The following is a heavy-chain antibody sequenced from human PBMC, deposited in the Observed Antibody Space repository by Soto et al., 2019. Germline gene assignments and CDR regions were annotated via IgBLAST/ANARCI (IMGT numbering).Heavy chain of an antibody. CDR1: GGSISSSNW. CDR2: IYHSGST. Sequence: QVQLQESGPGLVKPSGTLSLTCAVSGGSISSSNWWSWVRQPPGKGLEWIGEIYHSGSTNYNPSLKGPVTISVDKSKNQFSLKLSSVTAADTAVYYCARDMVRLYGMDVWGQGTTVTVSS. V-gene: IGHV4-4*02. D-gene: IGHD3-10*01. J-gene: IGHJ6*02. CDR3: ARDMVRLYGMDV.